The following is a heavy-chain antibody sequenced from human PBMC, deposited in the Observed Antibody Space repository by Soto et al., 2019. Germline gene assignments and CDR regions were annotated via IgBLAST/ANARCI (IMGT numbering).Heavy chain of an antibody. CDR2: IGFAGDT. V-gene: IGHV3-13*01. Sequence: EANLVESGGGLVQPGGSLRLSCAASGLSFNNYDMHWVRQATRKSLEWVATIGFAGDTYYPRSVKGRFTISRKNAINSIYLQMGGLRAEDTAVYYCARGTTVTKGSYWYLDLWGSGTLVTVSS. CDR3: ARGTTVTKGSYWYLDL. D-gene: IGHD4-17*01. J-gene: IGHJ2*01. CDR1: GLSFNNYD.